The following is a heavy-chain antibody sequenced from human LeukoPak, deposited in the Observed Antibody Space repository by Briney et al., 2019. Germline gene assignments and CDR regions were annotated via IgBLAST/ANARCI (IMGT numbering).Heavy chain of an antibody. CDR1: GFTFSSYA. CDR3: AKERDIVVVPAAMQVGY. D-gene: IGHD2-2*01. CDR2: ISGSGGST. V-gene: IGHV3-23*01. Sequence: GGSLRLSCAASGFTFSSYAMGWVRQAPGKGLEWVSAISGSGGSTYYADSVKGRFTISRDNSKNTLYLQMNSLRAEDTAVYYCAKERDIVVVPAAMQVGYWGQGTLVTVSS. J-gene: IGHJ4*02.